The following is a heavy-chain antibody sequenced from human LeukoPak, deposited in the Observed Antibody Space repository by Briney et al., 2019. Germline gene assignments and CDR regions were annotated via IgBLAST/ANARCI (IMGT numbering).Heavy chain of an antibody. V-gene: IGHV3-23*01. J-gene: IGHJ5*02. CDR1: GFTFSTYA. Sequence: GGSLRLSCAASGFTFSTYAMNRVRQAPGKGLEWVSAITGSGGSTYYADSVKGRFTISRDISKNTLYLQMNSLRAEDTAVYYCAKSGTYYVDWFHPWGQGTLVTVSS. CDR3: AKSGTYYVDWFHP. D-gene: IGHD1-26*01. CDR2: ITGSGGST.